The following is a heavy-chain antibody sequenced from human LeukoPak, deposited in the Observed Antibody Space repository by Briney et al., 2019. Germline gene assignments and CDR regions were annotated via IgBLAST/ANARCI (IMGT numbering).Heavy chain of an antibody. J-gene: IGHJ4*02. V-gene: IGHV4-59*08. CDR2: IYYSGST. D-gene: IGHD6-19*01. CDR3: ARHSGAGTGFVY. Sequence: PSETPSLTCTVSGGSTSSYYWSWLRQPPGKGLEWIGYIYYSGSTNYHPSLKSRLTISIDTSKNQFSLKLSSVTAADTAVYYCARHSGAGTGFVYWGQGTLVTVSS. CDR1: GGSTSSYY.